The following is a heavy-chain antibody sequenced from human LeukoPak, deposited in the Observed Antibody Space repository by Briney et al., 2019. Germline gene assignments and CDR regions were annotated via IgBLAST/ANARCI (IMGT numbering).Heavy chain of an antibody. CDR2: ISAYNGNT. V-gene: IGHV1-18*01. CDR1: GYTFTSYG. D-gene: IGHD2-15*01. CDR3: ARTYCSGGSCYELAFDY. Sequence: ASVKVSCKASGYTFTSYGISWVRQAPGQGLEWMGWISAYNGNTNYAQKFQGRVTMTRDTSISTAYMELSRLRSDDTAVYYCARTYCSGGSCYELAFDYWGQGTLVTVSS. J-gene: IGHJ4*02.